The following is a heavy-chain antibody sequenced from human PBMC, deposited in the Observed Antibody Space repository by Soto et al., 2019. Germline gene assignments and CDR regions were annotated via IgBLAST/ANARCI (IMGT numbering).Heavy chain of an antibody. V-gene: IGHV5-51*01. CDR1: GYNFASYW. CDR3: ARGGFWGGYYYFDY. Sequence: GESLKISCNGSGYNFASYWIGWVRQMPGKGLEWMGIIYPGDSDTRYSPSFQGQVTISADKTIKIAYLQWSTLKASDTAMYYCARGGFWGGYYYFDYWGQGTQVTSPQ. J-gene: IGHJ4*02. CDR2: IYPGDSDT. D-gene: IGHD3-3*01.